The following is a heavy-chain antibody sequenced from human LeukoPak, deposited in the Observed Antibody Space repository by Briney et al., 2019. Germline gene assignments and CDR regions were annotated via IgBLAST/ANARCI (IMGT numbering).Heavy chain of an antibody. CDR3: VRSVIPLGMDV. Sequence: EASVKVSCKASGYTFTSYYMHWVRQAPGQGLEWMGIINPSGGSTSYAQKFQGRVTMTRDTSTSTVYMELSSLRSEDTAVYYCVRSVIPLGMDVWGQGTTVTVSS. V-gene: IGHV1-46*01. CDR2: INPSGGST. J-gene: IGHJ6*02. CDR1: GYTFTSYY. D-gene: IGHD2-21*01.